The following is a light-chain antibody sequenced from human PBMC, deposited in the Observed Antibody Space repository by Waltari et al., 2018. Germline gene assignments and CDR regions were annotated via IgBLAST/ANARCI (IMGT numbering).Light chain of an antibody. CDR3: QQYNSYPLS. CDR1: QEIIHY. V-gene: IGKV1-16*01. Sequence: DIRMTQSPSSLSASVGHRVPLICRANQEIIHYLAWYQQKPGQAPKSLMYTASSLQSGVPSRFSGSGSGTDFTLTISSLQPEDFATYYCQQYNSYPLSCGGGTKVDIK. CDR2: TAS. J-gene: IGKJ4*01.